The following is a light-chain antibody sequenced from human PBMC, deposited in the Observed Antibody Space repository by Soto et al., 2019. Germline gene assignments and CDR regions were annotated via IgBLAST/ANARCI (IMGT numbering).Light chain of an antibody. CDR1: QSISSW. Sequence: DIQMTQSPSTLSASVGDRVTITCRASQSISSWLAWYQQKPGELPKLVIYAASILQTGVHSRFSGSGSGTDFSLTIRSLQPEDVATYFCKKYNSPPRTFGQGTKVDIK. V-gene: IGKV1-27*01. CDR2: AAS. J-gene: IGKJ1*01. CDR3: KKYNSPPRT.